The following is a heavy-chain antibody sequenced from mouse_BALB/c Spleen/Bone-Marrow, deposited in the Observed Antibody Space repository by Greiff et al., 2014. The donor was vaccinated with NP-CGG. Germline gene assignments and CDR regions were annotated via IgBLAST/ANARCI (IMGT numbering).Heavy chain of an antibody. CDR2: IDPANGNT. CDR3: AICYCYYYAMDY. D-gene: IGHD2-2*01. Sequence: VQLQQPGAELVKPGASVKLSCTASGFNIKDTYMHWVKQRPEQGLEWIGRIDPANGNTKYDPKFQGKATITADTSFNTTYLQLSSLTSEDTAVYYCAICYCYYYAMDYWGQGTSVTVSS. J-gene: IGHJ4*01. CDR1: GFNIKDTY. V-gene: IGHV14-3*02.